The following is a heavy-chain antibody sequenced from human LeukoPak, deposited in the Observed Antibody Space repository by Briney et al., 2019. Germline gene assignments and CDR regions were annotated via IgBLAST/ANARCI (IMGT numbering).Heavy chain of an antibody. J-gene: IGHJ4*02. CDR3: ARVSDYGGNSHFDY. Sequence: SETLSLTCAVYGGSFSGYYWSWIRQPPGKGLEWIGYIYYSGSTNYNPSLKSRVTISVDTSKNQLSLKLSSVTAADTAVYYCARVSDYGGNSHFDYWGQGTLVTVSS. V-gene: IGHV4-59*01. D-gene: IGHD4-23*01. CDR2: IYYSGST. CDR1: GGSFSGYY.